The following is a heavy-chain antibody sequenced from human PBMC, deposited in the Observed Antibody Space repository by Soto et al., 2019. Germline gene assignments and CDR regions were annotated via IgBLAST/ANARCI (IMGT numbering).Heavy chain of an antibody. D-gene: IGHD6-19*01. V-gene: IGHV3-23*01. Sequence: GGSLRLSCAASGFTFSSYAMSWVRQAPGKGLEWVSAISGSGGSTYYADSVKGRFTISRDNSKNTLYLQMNSLRAEDTAVYYCAKKAHAEWLVRGGPDDAFDIWGQGTMVTVSS. CDR3: AKKAHAEWLVRGGPDDAFDI. J-gene: IGHJ3*02. CDR1: GFTFSSYA. CDR2: ISGSGGST.